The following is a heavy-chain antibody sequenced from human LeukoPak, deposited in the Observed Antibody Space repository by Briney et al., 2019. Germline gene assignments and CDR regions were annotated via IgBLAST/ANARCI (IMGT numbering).Heavy chain of an antibody. CDR1: GGSFSGHY. V-gene: IGHV4-34*01. D-gene: IGHD3-9*01. CDR2: INHSGST. J-gene: IGHJ6*03. CDR3: ARRAALLRYFDWLSRGYMDV. Sequence: SETLSLTCAVYGGSFSGHYWSWIRQPPGKGLEWIGEINHSGSTNYNPSLRSRVSISVDTSKNQFSLKLSSVTAADTAVYYCARRAALLRYFDWLSRGYMDVWGKGTTVTISS.